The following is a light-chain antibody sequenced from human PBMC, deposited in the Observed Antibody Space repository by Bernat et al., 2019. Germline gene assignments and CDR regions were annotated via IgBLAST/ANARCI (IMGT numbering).Light chain of an antibody. V-gene: IGKV1-6*01. CDR3: QQYNSYSLT. Sequence: AIQMTQSPSSLSASVGDRVTITCRASQGIRNDLGWYQQKPGKAPKLLIYSASSLQSGVPSRFSGSGSGTDFTLTISSLQPDDFATYYCQQYNSYSLTFGGGTKVEIK. CDR2: SAS. CDR1: QGIRND. J-gene: IGKJ4*01.